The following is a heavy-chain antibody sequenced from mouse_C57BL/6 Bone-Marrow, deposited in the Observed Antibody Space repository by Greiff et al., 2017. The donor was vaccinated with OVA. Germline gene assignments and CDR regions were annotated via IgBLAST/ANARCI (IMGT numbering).Heavy chain of an antibody. CDR2: ISDGGSYT. Sequence: EVKLVESGGGLVKPGGSLKLSCAASGFTFRSYAMSWVRQTPEKRLEWVATISDGGSYTYYPDNVKGRFTISRDNAKNNLYLQMSHLKSEDTAMYYCARDYDGYTYYAMDYWGQGTSVTVSS. CDR3: ARDYDGYTYYAMDY. V-gene: IGHV5-4*01. CDR1: GFTFRSYA. J-gene: IGHJ4*01. D-gene: IGHD2-3*01.